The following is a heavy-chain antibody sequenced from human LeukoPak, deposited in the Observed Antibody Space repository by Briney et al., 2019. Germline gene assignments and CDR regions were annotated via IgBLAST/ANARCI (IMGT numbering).Heavy chain of an antibody. J-gene: IGHJ5*02. CDR2: FYYSGSN. V-gene: IGHV4-39*01. D-gene: IGHD3-10*01. CDR3: ARGPRYYYGSGSRNWFDP. Sequence: PSETLSLTCIVSGGSLTSSSYYWGWIRQPPGKGLEWIGSFYYSGSNYYNPSLKSRVTISVDTSKNQFSLKLSSVTAADTAVYSCARGPRYYYGSGSRNWFDPWGQGTLVTVSS. CDR1: GGSLTSSSYY.